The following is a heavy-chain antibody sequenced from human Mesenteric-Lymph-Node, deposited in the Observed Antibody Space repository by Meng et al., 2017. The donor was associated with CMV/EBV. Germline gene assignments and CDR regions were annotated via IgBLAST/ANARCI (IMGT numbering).Heavy chain of an antibody. Sequence: SETLSLTCAVYGGSFSGYYGSWLRQSPGKGLEWIGEVSDSGSTNYNPSFKSRVIISVDTSKNQFSLKLSSVTAADTAVYYCARHIVPVVFGWWGQGTLVTVSS. CDR3: ARHIVPVVFGW. D-gene: IGHD2-8*01. J-gene: IGHJ4*02. CDR2: VSDSGST. CDR1: GGSFSGYY. V-gene: IGHV4-34*01.